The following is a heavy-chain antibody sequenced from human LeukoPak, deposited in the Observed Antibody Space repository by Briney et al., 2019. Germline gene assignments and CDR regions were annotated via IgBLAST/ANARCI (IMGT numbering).Heavy chain of an antibody. CDR2: ISSSSSYI. CDR1: GFTFSSYS. J-gene: IGHJ6*04. Sequence: GGSLRLSCAASGFTFSSYSMNWVRQAPGKGLEWVSSISSSSSYIYYADSVKGRFTISRDNAKNSLYLQMNSLRAEDTAVYYCARGQLIVVVPAATDYYYYGMDVWGKGTTVTVSS. D-gene: IGHD2-2*01. CDR3: ARGQLIVVVPAATDYYYYGMDV. V-gene: IGHV3-21*01.